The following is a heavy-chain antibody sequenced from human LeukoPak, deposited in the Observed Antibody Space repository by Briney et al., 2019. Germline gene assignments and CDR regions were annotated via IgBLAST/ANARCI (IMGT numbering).Heavy chain of an antibody. CDR1: GFTFSSYA. J-gene: IGHJ4*02. Sequence: GGSLRLSCAASGFTFSSYAMHWVRQAPGKGLEWVAFIRYDGSNKYYADSVKGRFTISRDNAKNSLYLQMNSLRAEDTAVYYCARGLSISGPTYYDFWSGYSNWGQGTLVTVSS. CDR2: IRYDGSNK. V-gene: IGHV3-30*02. D-gene: IGHD3-3*01. CDR3: ARGLSISGPTYYDFWSGYSN.